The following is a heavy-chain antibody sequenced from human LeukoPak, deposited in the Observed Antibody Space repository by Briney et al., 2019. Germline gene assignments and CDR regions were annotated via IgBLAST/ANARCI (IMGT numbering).Heavy chain of an antibody. CDR3: ARVGTIFGGYIP. V-gene: IGHV4-59*01. D-gene: IGHD3-3*01. Sequence: SETLSLTCTVSGGSISSYYWSWIRQPPGKGLEWIGYIYYSGGTNYNPSLKSRVTISVDTSKNQFSLKLGSVTAADTAVYYCARVGTIFGGYIPWGQGTLVTVSS. J-gene: IGHJ5*02. CDR2: IYYSGGT. CDR1: GGSISSYY.